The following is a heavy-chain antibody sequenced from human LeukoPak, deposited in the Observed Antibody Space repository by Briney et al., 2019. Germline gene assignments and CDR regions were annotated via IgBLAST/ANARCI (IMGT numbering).Heavy chain of an antibody. CDR1: GFTFSSYA. Sequence: GGSLGLSCVASGFTFSSYAMSWVRQAPGKGLEWVSAFSGNGGRTYYADSVKGRFTISRDNSKNTLYLQMNSLRAEDTAVYYCAKDRVASPASEFDYWGQGTLVTVSA. CDR2: FSGNGGRT. J-gene: IGHJ4*02. D-gene: IGHD3-10*01. CDR3: AKDRVASPASEFDY. V-gene: IGHV3-23*01.